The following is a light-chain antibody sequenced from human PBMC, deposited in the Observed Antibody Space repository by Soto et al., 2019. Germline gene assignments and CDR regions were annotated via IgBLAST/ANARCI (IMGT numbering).Light chain of an antibody. CDR3: GTWDNSLSAV. CDR2: DNG. J-gene: IGLJ2*01. V-gene: IGLV1-51*01. CDR1: SSNVGSNY. Sequence: QSVLTQPPSVSAAPGQKVTISCSGSSSNVGSNYVSWYQQLPGTAPKLLIYDNGKRSSGIPDRFSGSQSGTSATLGITGLQTGDEADYYCGTWDNSLSAVFGGGTK.